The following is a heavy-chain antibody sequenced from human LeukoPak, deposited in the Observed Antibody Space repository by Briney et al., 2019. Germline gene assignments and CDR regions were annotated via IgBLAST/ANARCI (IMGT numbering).Heavy chain of an antibody. Sequence: SQTLSLTCAISGDSVSSNSAAWNWLRQSPSRGLEWLVRTYYRSRWYNDYAVSVKSRIAIDPDTSKNQFSLHLHSVTPEDTAVYYCARDRWSYYFDYWGQGALVTVSS. CDR3: ARDRWSYYFDY. CDR1: GDSVSSNSAA. CDR2: TYYRSRWYN. D-gene: IGHD6-13*01. V-gene: IGHV6-1*01. J-gene: IGHJ4*02.